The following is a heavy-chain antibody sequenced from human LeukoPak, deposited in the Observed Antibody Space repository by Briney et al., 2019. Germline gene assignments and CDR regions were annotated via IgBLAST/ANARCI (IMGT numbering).Heavy chain of an antibody. CDR2: ISGYNGKT. CDR3: AGGRTDIVVVPATLRNYYFDY. CDR1: GYTFNTYG. V-gene: IGHV1-18*01. Sequence: ASVKVSCKASGYTFNTYGITWVRQAPGQGLEWMGWISGYNGKTKYAQKLQDRVTTTADKATSTAYMELSSLRSEDTAVYYCAGGRTDIVVVPATLRNYYFDYWGQGTLVTVSS. J-gene: IGHJ4*02. D-gene: IGHD2-2*01.